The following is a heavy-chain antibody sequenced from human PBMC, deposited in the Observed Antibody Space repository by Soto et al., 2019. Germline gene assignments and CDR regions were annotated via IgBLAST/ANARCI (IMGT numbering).Heavy chain of an antibody. V-gene: IGHV1-69*01. CDR3: ARSQGGSSSLDIYYYYYYGMDV. Sequence: QVQLVQSGAEVKKPGSSGKVSCKAPGGTFSSYAISWVRQAPGQGLEWMGGIIPIFATGKYAQKFQGRVTITADESASTGYMELSSLRSEDTAVYYCARSQGGSSSLDIYYYYYYGMDVWGQGTTVTVSS. CDR2: IIPIFATG. J-gene: IGHJ6*02. CDR1: GGTFSSYA. D-gene: IGHD2-15*01.